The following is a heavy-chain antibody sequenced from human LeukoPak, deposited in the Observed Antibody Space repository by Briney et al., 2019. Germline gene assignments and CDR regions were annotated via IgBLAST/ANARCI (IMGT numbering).Heavy chain of an antibody. CDR1: GFTFSSYA. Sequence: HPGRSLRLSCAASGFTFSSYAMHWVRQAPGKGLEWVAVISYDGSNKYYADSVKGRFTISRDNSKNTLYLQMNSLRAEDTAVYYCARELGSLEPGYFDYWGQGTLVTVSS. CDR3: ARELGSLEPGYFDY. V-gene: IGHV3-30-3*01. J-gene: IGHJ4*02. D-gene: IGHD1-1*01. CDR2: ISYDGSNK.